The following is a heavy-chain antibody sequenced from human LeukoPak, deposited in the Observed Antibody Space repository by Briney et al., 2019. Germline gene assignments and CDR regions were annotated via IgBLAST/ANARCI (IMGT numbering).Heavy chain of an antibody. Sequence: GASVKVSCKASGYTFTGCYMHWVRQAPGQGLEWMGWINPNSGGTNYAQKFQGRVTMTRDTSISTAYMELSRLRSDDTAVYYCARDTMGDLTNWFDPSGQGTLVTVSS. CDR3: ARDTMGDLTNWFDP. CDR2: INPNSGGT. CDR1: GYTFTGCY. J-gene: IGHJ5*02. V-gene: IGHV1-2*02. D-gene: IGHD3-16*01.